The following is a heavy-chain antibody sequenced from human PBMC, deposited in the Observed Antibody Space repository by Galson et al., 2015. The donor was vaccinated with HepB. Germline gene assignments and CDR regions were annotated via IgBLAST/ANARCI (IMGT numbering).Heavy chain of an antibody. CDR1: GGSISSSNW. D-gene: IGHD2-2*01. J-gene: IGHJ3*02. V-gene: IGHV4-4*02. CDR3: ARDLGAYCSTTACRYTFDI. Sequence: TLSLTCAVSGGSISSSNWWSWVRQPPGKGLEWVGGVYFSGSTNYNPSLKSRVTISVDKSKNQFSLKLTSVTAADTAVYYCARDLGAYCSTTACRYTFDIWGQGTKVTVSS. CDR2: VYFSGST.